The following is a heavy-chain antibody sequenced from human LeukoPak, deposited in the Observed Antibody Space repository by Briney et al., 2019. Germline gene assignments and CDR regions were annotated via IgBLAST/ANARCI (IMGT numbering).Heavy chain of an antibody. CDR2: ISSGGSA. D-gene: IGHD1-26*01. V-gene: IGHV3-66*01. Sequence: GGSLRLSCAVSGFTVSHSYMSWVRQAPGKGLEWVSVISSGGSAYYADSVKGRFTISRDNSKNTLYLQMTSLRAEDTAVYYCARDLGTGSWGQGTMVTVSS. CDR3: ARDLGTGS. CDR1: GFTVSHSY. J-gene: IGHJ3*01.